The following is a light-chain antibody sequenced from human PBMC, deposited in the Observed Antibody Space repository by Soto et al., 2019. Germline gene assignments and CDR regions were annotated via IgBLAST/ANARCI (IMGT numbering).Light chain of an antibody. CDR1: QSVSSY. CDR2: DAS. Sequence: EIVLTQSPATLSLSPGERATLSCRASQSVSSYLAWYQQKPGQAPRLLIYDASNRATGIPARFSGSGSGTDFXLTISSLEPEDXAVYYCQQRSXWLLTFGGXXKV. V-gene: IGKV3-11*01. CDR3: QQRSXWLLT. J-gene: IGKJ4*01.